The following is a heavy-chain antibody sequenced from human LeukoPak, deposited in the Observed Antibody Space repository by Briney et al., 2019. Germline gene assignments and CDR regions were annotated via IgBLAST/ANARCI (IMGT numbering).Heavy chain of an antibody. D-gene: IGHD2-2*01. J-gene: IGHJ4*02. CDR3: AKTSPYQLLSDY. CDR1: GFTFSSYG. V-gene: IGHV3-30*02. CDR2: IRYDGSNK. Sequence: GGSLRLSCAASGFTFSSYGMHWVRQAPGKGLEWVAFIRYDGSNKYYADSVKGRFTISRDNSKNTLYLQMNSLRAEDTAVYYCAKTSPYQLLSDYWGQGTLVTVSS.